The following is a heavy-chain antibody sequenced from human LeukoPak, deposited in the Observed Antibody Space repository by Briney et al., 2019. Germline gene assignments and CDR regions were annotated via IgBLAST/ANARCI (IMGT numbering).Heavy chain of an antibody. CDR3: ARDYDFWSGYYTSMDV. CDR2: ISAYNGNT. Sequence: ASVKVSCKASGYTFTSYGISWVRQAPGQGLEWMGWISAYNGNTNYAQKLQGRVTMTTDTSTSTAHMELRSLRSDDTAVYCCARDYDFWSGYYTSMDVWGKGTTVTVSS. D-gene: IGHD3-3*01. V-gene: IGHV1-18*01. J-gene: IGHJ6*04. CDR1: GYTFTSYG.